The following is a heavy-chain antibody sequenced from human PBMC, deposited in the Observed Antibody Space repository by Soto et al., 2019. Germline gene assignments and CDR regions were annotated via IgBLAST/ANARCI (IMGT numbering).Heavy chain of an antibody. Sequence: ASETLSLTCTVSGGSISGYYWTWIRQPPGKGLEWIGYIYYSGSASYNPSLKSRVTISVDTSKNQFSLKLSSVTAADTAVYYCARLLTMVRGVGYYYYMDVWGKGTTVTVSS. CDR1: GGSISGYY. V-gene: IGHV4-59*08. D-gene: IGHD3-10*01. CDR2: IYYSGSA. CDR3: ARLLTMVRGVGYYYYMDV. J-gene: IGHJ6*03.